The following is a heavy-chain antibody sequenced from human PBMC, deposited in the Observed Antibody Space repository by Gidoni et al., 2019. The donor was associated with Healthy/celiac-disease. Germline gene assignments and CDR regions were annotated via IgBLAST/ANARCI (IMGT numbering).Heavy chain of an antibody. CDR1: GGTFSSYA. J-gene: IGHJ4*02. V-gene: IGHV1-69*04. Sequence: QVQLVQTGAEVKKAGSSVKVSCKAPGGTFSSYAISWVRQAPGQGLEWLGRIIPILGIANYAQKFQGRVTITADKSTITAYMELSSLRSEDTAVYYCARIASGSYPYYFDYWGQGTLVTVSS. CDR2: IIPILGIA. CDR3: ARIASGSYPYYFDY. D-gene: IGHD1-26*01.